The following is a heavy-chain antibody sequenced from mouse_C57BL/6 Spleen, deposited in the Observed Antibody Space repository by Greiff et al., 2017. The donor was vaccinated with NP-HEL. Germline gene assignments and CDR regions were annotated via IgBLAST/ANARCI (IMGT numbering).Heavy chain of an antibody. D-gene: IGHD1-1*01. CDR1: GYSITSDY. Sequence: EVQRVESGPGLAKPSQTLSLTCSVTGYSITSDYWNWIRKFPGNKLEYMGYISYSGSTYYNPSLKSRISITRDTSKNQYYLQLNSVTTEDTATYYCAMARDDGSSYGYFDVWGTVTTVTVSS. V-gene: IGHV3-8*01. CDR2: ISYSGST. CDR3: AMARDDGSSYGYFDV. J-gene: IGHJ1*03.